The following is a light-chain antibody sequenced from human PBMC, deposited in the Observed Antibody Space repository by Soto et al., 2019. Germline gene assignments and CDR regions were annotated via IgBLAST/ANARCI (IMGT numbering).Light chain of an antibody. Sequence: EIVLTQSPGTLSLSPGERATLSCRASQSVSSSYLAWYQQKPGQAPRLLIYGASSRATGIPDRFSGSGSGTAFTLTLSRLEPEDFAVYYCQQYGSSPPMYTFGQGTKLEIK. V-gene: IGKV3-20*01. CDR1: QSVSSSY. CDR3: QQYGSSPPMYT. CDR2: GAS. J-gene: IGKJ2*01.